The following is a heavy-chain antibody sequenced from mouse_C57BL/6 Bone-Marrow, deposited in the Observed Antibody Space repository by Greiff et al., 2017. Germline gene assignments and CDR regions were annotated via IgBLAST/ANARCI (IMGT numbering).Heavy chain of an antibody. CDR2: IYPGDGDT. D-gene: IGHD3-2*02. J-gene: IGHJ4*01. CDR3: ARYGRLRYYAMDY. Sequence: VQLQQSGTVLARPGASVKMSCKTSGYTFTSYWMNWVKQRPGKGLEWIGQIYPGDGDTNYNGKFKGKATLTADKSSSTAYLQLSRLTSYDSAVYFCARYGRLRYYAMDYWGQGTSVTVSS. CDR1: GYTFTSYW. V-gene: IGHV1-80*01.